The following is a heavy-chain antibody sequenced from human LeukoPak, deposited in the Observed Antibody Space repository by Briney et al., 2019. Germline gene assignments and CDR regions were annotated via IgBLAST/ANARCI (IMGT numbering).Heavy chain of an antibody. CDR1: GFTFNNYA. J-gene: IGHJ4*02. Sequence: GRSLRLSCAASGFTFNNYAMHWVRQAPGKGLEWVADISYDGSNKYYADFVKGRFTISRDNSKNTLYLQMNSLRAEDTAVYHCARGVVATWVDFDYWGQGTLDTVSS. CDR3: ARGVVATWVDFDY. CDR2: ISYDGSNK. D-gene: IGHD5-12*01. V-gene: IGHV3-30-3*01.